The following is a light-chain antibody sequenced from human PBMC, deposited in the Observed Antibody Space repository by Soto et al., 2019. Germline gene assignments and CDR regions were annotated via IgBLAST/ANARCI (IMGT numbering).Light chain of an antibody. CDR1: SSNIGAGHD. V-gene: IGLV1-40*01. Sequence: QSVLTQPPSVSGAPGQRVTISCTGSSSNIGAGHDVHWYQQLPGTAPKLLIYGNTNRPSGVPDRFSGSKSGTSASLAITGLQAEDEADYYCQSYDSSLSGYVFVAGTKVTVL. CDR3: QSYDSSLSGYV. J-gene: IGLJ1*01. CDR2: GNT.